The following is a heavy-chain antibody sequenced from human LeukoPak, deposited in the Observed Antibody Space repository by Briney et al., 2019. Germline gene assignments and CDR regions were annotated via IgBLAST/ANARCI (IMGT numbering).Heavy chain of an antibody. J-gene: IGHJ6*03. CDR1: GFTFSGSA. D-gene: IGHD2-2*03. CDR3: TRRWISYYYMDV. CDR2: IRSKANSYAT. Sequence: PGGSLRLSCAASGFTFSGSAMHWVRQASGKGLEWVGRIRSKANSYATAYAASVKGRFTISRDDSKNTAYLQMNILKTEDTAVYYCTRRWISYYYMDVWGKGTTVTVSS. V-gene: IGHV3-73*01.